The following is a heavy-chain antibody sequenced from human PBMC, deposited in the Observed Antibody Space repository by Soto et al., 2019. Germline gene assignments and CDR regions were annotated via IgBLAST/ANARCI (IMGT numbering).Heavy chain of an antibody. J-gene: IGHJ5*02. V-gene: IGHV6-1*01. CDR1: GDSVSSNSAA. D-gene: IGHD6-19*01. CDR3: AREGSGWYGLHGSWFDP. CDR2: TYYRSKWYN. Sequence: SQTLSLTXAISGDSVSSNSAAWNWIRQSPSRGLEWLGRTYYRSKWYNDYAVSVKSRITINPDTSKNQFSLQLNSVTPEDTAVYYCAREGSGWYGLHGSWFDPWGQGTQVTVSS.